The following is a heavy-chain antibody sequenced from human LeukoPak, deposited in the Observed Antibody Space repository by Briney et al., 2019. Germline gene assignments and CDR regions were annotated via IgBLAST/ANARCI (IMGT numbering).Heavy chain of an antibody. CDR1: GGSISSSSYY. Sequence: SETLSLTCTVSGGSISSSSYYWGWIRQPPGKGLEWIGSIYYSGSTYYNPSLKSRVTISVDRSKNQFSLKLSSVTAADTAVYYCARGRRYYDSSGYPADYWGQGTLVTVSS. CDR2: IYYSGST. J-gene: IGHJ4*02. D-gene: IGHD3-22*01. CDR3: ARGRRYYDSSGYPADY. V-gene: IGHV4-39*01.